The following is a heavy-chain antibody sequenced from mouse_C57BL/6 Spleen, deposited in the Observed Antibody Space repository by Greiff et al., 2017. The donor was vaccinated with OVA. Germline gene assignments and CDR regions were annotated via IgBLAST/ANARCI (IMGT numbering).Heavy chain of an antibody. Sequence: VQLQQSGTELVKPGASVKLSCKASGYTFTSYWMHWVKQRPGQGLEWIGNINPSNGGTNYNEKFKSKATLTVDKSSSTAYMQLSSLTSEDSAVYYCARSGNYGAWFAYWGQGTLVTVSA. CDR1: GYTFTSYW. CDR3: ARSGNYGAWFAY. V-gene: IGHV1-53*01. J-gene: IGHJ3*01. CDR2: INPSNGGT. D-gene: IGHD2-1*01.